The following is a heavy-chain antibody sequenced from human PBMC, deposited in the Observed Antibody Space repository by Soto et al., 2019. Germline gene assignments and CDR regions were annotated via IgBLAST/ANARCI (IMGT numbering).Heavy chain of an antibody. CDR2: IYTSGST. Sequence: GSISSYYWSWIRQPAGKGLEWIGRIYTSGSTNYNPSLKSRVTMSVDTSKNQFSLKLSSVTAADTAVYYCARDAGYGDYVGWFDPWGQGTLVTVSS. V-gene: IGHV4-4*07. D-gene: IGHD4-17*01. CDR3: ARDAGYGDYVGWFDP. CDR1: GSISSYY. J-gene: IGHJ5*02.